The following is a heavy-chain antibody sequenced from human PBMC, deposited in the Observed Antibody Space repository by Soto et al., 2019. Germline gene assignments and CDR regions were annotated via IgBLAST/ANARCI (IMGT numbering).Heavy chain of an antibody. J-gene: IGHJ6*02. Sequence: SETLSLTCTVSGGSISSGDYYWSWIRQHPGKGLEWIGYIYYSGSTYYNPSLKSRVTISVDTSKNQFSLKLSSVTAADTAVYYCASLVRDGYNYGGYYYYYYGMDVWGQGTTVTLSS. CDR1: GGSISSGDYY. V-gene: IGHV4-31*03. D-gene: IGHD5-12*01. CDR3: ASLVRDGYNYGGYYYYYYGMDV. CDR2: IYYSGST.